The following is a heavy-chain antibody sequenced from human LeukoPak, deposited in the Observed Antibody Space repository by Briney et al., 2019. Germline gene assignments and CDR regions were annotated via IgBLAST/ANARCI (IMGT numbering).Heavy chain of an antibody. CDR1: GGTFISYA. CDR3: ALGSSGSYTYFDY. CDR2: IIPIFGTA. D-gene: IGHD1-26*01. Sequence: GASVKVSCKASGGTFISYAISWVRQAPGQGLEWMGGIIPIFGTANYAQKFQGRVTITADESTSTAYMELSSLRSEDTAVYYCALGSSGSYTYFDYWGQGTLVTVSS. V-gene: IGHV1-69*13. J-gene: IGHJ4*02.